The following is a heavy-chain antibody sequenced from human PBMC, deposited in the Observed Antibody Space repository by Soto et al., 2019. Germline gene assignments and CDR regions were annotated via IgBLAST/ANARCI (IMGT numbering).Heavy chain of an antibody. CDR1: GGSISSGGYY. CDR2: IYYSGST. CDR3: ARDLGGMYYGSGSYSYYYGMDV. D-gene: IGHD3-10*01. J-gene: IGHJ6*02. Sequence: QVQLQESGPGLVKPSQTLSLTCTVSGGSISSGGYYWSWIRQHPGKGLEWIGYIYYSGSTYYNPSLKSRVTISVDTSKNQFSLKLSSGTAADTAVYYCARDLGGMYYGSGSYSYYYGMDVWGQGTTVTVSS. V-gene: IGHV4-31*03.